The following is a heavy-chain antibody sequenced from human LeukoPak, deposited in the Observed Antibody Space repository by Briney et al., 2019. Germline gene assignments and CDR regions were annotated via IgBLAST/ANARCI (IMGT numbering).Heavy chain of an antibody. D-gene: IGHD3-10*01. J-gene: IGHJ5*02. CDR3: ARGHMVRGVTRRRGTSFDP. V-gene: IGHV4-39*07. CDR2: IYHSGST. CDR1: GGSISSSSFY. Sequence: SETLSLTCTVSGGSISSSSFYWGWIRQPPGKGLEWIGSIYHSGSTYYNPSLKSRVTISVDTSKNQFSLKLSSVTAADTAVYYCARGHMVRGVTRRRGTSFDPWGQGTLVTVSS.